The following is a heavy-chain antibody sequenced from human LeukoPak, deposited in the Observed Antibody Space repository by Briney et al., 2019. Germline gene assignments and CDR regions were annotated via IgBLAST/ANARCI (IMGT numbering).Heavy chain of an antibody. CDR2: IYTSGST. CDR3: ARAFRDPLSGSYYLDY. J-gene: IGHJ4*02. Sequence: SETLSLTCTVSGGSISSYYWSWIRQPAGKGLEWIGRIYTSGSTNYNPSLKSRVTMSVDTSKNQFSLKLSSVTAADTAVYYCARAFRDPLSGSYYLDYWGQGTLVTVSS. CDR1: GGSISSYY. D-gene: IGHD1-26*01. V-gene: IGHV4-4*07.